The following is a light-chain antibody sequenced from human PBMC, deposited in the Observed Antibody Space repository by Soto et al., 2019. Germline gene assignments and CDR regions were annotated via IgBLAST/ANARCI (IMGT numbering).Light chain of an antibody. CDR3: QQRYNWPPIT. CDR1: QSVRTY. Sequence: EIVLTQSPATLSLSPGDRVNLSCRASQSVRTYLGWYQQKPGQAPRLLIYDASNRAPGIPARFSGSGSGTDFTLTISSLEPEDFAVYYCQQRYNWPPITFGQGTRLDIK. J-gene: IGKJ5*01. V-gene: IGKV3-11*01. CDR2: DAS.